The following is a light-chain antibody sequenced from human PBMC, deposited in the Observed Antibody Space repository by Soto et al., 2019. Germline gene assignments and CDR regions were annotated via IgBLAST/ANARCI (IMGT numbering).Light chain of an antibody. V-gene: IGKV3-20*01. CDR3: QKYGNFWT. CDR2: GTS. J-gene: IGKJ1*01. CDR1: QSVTTSY. Sequence: EIVLTQSPGTLSLSPGERATLSCRTSQSVTTSYLAWYQQKPGQAPRLLIYGTSIRATGVPDRFSGSGSATDFTLTISRLEPEDFAVYYCQKYGNFWTFGQGTKVDIK.